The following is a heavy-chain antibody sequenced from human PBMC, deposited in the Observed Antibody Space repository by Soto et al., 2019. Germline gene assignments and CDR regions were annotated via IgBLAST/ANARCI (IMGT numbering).Heavy chain of an antibody. D-gene: IGHD6-19*01. Sequence: GGSLRLSCAASGFTLTTYWMHWVRQAPGKRLEWVSRINRDGDSTTYADYVRGRFTISRDSAKNTLYLQMISLRAEDTAVYYCARDPATIGWYDYWGQGTLVTVSS. CDR2: INRDGDST. J-gene: IGHJ4*02. CDR1: GFTLTTYW. CDR3: ARDPATIGWYDY. V-gene: IGHV3-74*01.